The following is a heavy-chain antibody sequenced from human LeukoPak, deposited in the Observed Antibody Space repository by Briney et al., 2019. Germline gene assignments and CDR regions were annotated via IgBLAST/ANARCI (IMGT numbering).Heavy chain of an antibody. CDR2: IIPIFGTA. CDR3: ARQPGSDSSGYYYFDY. J-gene: IGHJ4*02. D-gene: IGHD3-22*01. V-gene: IGHV1-69*06. Sequence: GASVKVSCKASGGTFSSYAISWVRQAPGQGLEWMGGIIPIFGTANYAQKFQGRVTITADKSTSTAYMELSSLRSEDTAVYYCARQPGSDSSGYYYFDYWGQGTLVTVSS. CDR1: GGTFSSYA.